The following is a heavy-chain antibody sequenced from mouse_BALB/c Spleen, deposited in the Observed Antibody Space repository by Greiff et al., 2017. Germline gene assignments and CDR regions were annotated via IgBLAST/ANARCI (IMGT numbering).Heavy chain of an antibody. V-gene: IGHV1-5*01. CDR1: GYTFTSYW. J-gene: IGHJ1*01. CDR3: TRRRTGYWYFDV. CDR2: IYPGNSDT. Sequence: EVQLQESGTVLARPGASVKMSCKAYGYTFTSYWMHWVKQRPGQGLEWIGAIYPGNSDTSYNQKFKGKAKLTAVTSTSTAYMELSSLTNEDSAVYYCTRRRTGYWYFDVWGAGTTVTVSS. D-gene: IGHD4-1*01.